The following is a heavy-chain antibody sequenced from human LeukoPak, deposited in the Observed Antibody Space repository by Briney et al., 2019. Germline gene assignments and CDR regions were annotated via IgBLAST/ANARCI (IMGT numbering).Heavy chain of an antibody. D-gene: IGHD3-22*01. Sequence: GASVEVSCKASGGTFSSYAISWVRQAPGQGLEWMGRIIPILGIANYAQKFQGRVTITADKSTSTAYMELSSLRSEDTAVYYCARGRGYYYDSSGYPIDYWGQGTLVTVSS. V-gene: IGHV1-69*04. CDR2: IIPILGIA. J-gene: IGHJ4*02. CDR1: GGTFSSYA. CDR3: ARGRGYYYDSSGYPIDY.